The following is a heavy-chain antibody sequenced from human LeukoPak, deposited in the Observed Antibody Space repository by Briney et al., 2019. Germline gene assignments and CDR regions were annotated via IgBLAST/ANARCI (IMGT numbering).Heavy chain of an antibody. CDR3: ARWYYDSSGYRYFDY. Sequence: SETLSLTCAVYGGSFSGYYWSWIRQPPGKGLEWIGEINHSGSTNYNPSLKSRVTISVDTSKNHFSLKLSSVTAADTAVYYCARWYYDSSGYRYFDYWGQGTLVIVSS. J-gene: IGHJ4*02. CDR1: GGSFSGYY. CDR2: INHSGST. V-gene: IGHV4-34*01. D-gene: IGHD3-22*01.